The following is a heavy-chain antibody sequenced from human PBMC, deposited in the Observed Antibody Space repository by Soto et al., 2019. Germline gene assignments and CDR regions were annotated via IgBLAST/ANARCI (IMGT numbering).Heavy chain of an antibody. D-gene: IGHD2-21*01. CDR3: AKGLLWSSPWEVDS. CDR2: IVGNGKTT. V-gene: IGHV3-23*01. CDR1: EFTFRNYA. Sequence: EVQLLESGGGLVQPGGSLRLACVASEFTFRNYAMSWVRQAPGKGLEWVSSIVGNGKTTYYADSVKGRFTISRDNSEKTVFLQMNSGRADNTPFYYGAKGLLWSSPWEVDSWGQGPLVPFSS. J-gene: IGHJ4*02.